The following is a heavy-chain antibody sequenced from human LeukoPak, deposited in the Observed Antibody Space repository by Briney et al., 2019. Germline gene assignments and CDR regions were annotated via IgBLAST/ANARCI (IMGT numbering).Heavy chain of an antibody. D-gene: IGHD5-12*01. CDR3: ASPTSGYGDWFDP. J-gene: IGHJ5*02. CDR2: INHSGST. Sequence: PSETLSLTCAVYGGSFSGYYWSWIRQPPGKGLEWIGEINHSGSTNYNPSLKSRVTISVDTSKNQFSLKLSSVTAADTAVYYCASPTSGYGDWFDPWGQGTLVTVSS. V-gene: IGHV4-34*01. CDR1: GGSFSGYY.